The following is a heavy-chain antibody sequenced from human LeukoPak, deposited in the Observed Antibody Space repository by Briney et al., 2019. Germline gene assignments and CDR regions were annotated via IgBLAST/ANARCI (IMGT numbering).Heavy chain of an antibody. D-gene: IGHD6-13*01. CDR3: ARDFSWSVDY. J-gene: IGHJ4*02. Sequence: GASVKVSCTASGDILNSYHIHWVRQAPGQGLEWMGIIKHTGGDTTYAQKFQGRLTMTRDTSTGTVNMELSSLTSEGTAVYYCARDFSWSVDYWGQGALVTVSS. CDR2: IKHTGGDT. V-gene: IGHV1-46*02. CDR1: GDILNSYH.